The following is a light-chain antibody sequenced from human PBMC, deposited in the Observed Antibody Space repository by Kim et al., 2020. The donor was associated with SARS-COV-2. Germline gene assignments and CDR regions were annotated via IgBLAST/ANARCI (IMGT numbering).Light chain of an antibody. Sequence: SVSPGERATLSCRASQSVSSSNVAWYQQKPGQAPRLLIYGASSRATVIPDRFSGSGSGTDFTLTISRLEPEDFAVYYCQRYGSSYTFGQGTKLEI. J-gene: IGKJ2*01. CDR1: QSVSSSN. V-gene: IGKV3-20*01. CDR3: QRYGSSYT. CDR2: GAS.